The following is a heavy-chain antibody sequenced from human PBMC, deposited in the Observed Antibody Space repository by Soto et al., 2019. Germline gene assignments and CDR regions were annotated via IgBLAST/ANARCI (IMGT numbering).Heavy chain of an antibody. CDR2: ISYDGSNK. D-gene: IGHD5-12*01. V-gene: IGHV3-30*18. Sequence: QVQLVESGGGVVQPGRSLRLSCAASGFTFSSYGMHWVRQAPGKGLEWVAVISYDGSNKYYADSVKGRFTISRDNSKNTLYLQMNSLRAEDTAVYYCAKRGGTTGYSGYDYNWFDPWGQGTLVTVSS. J-gene: IGHJ5*02. CDR3: AKRGGTTGYSGYDYNWFDP. CDR1: GFTFSSYG.